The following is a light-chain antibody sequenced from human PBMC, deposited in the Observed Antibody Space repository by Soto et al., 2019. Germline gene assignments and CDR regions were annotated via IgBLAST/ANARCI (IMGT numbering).Light chain of an antibody. Sequence: QSALTQPRSVSGSPGQSVPISCTGTSSDVGGYDSVSWYQQHPGKAPKLMIYDANKWPSGVPDRFSGSKSGNTASLTISGLQADDEADYYCCSYAGRSTSVFGTGTKVTVL. CDR1: SSDVGGYDS. CDR3: CSYAGRSTSV. CDR2: DAN. J-gene: IGLJ1*01. V-gene: IGLV2-11*01.